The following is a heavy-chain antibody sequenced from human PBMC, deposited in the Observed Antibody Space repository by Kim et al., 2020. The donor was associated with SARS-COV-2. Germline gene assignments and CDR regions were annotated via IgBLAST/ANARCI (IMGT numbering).Heavy chain of an antibody. D-gene: IGHD2-2*01. CDR1: SGSISREY. CDR3: ARSNPTAMT. V-gene: IGHV4-59*01. CDR2: IYYTGTT. Sequence: SETLSLTCTVSSGSISREYWSWIRQPPGRGLEWIGHIYYTGTTSYNPSLESRVTISVDTSRNQFFLRLTSVTPADTAVYYCARSNPTAMTWGQGTLVTVSS. J-gene: IGHJ4*02.